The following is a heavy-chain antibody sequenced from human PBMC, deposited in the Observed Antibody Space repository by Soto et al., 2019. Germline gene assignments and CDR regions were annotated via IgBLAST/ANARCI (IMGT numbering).Heavy chain of an antibody. CDR1: GGSISSYY. Sequence: SETLSLTCTVSGGSISSYYWSWIRQPPGKGLEWIGYIYYSGSTNYNPSLKSRVTISVDTSKNQFSLKLSSVTAADTAVYYCARDRGYGYGNYYYYYGMDVWGQGTTVNVSS. V-gene: IGHV4-59*01. CDR3: ARDRGYGYGNYYYYYGMDV. J-gene: IGHJ6*02. D-gene: IGHD5-18*01. CDR2: IYYSGST.